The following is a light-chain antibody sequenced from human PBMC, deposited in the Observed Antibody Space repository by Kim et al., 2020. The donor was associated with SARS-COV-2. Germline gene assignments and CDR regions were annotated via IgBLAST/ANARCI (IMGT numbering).Light chain of an antibody. CDR2: GAS. CDR3: HQYINWPDT. Sequence: VAPGEPVTPSCRASQTISTTLAWYQHRPGQAPRLLIYGASTRATGIPARFSGSGSGREFTLTISSLQSEDIAVYYCHQYINWPDTFGQGTKLEI. J-gene: IGKJ2*01. V-gene: IGKV3-15*01. CDR1: QTISTT.